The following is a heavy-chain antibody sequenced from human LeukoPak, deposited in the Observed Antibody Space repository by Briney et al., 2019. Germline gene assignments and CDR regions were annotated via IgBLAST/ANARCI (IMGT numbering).Heavy chain of an antibody. CDR3: ARDFGYSYVLWYFDY. CDR1: GFTFTNAW. D-gene: IGHD5-18*01. J-gene: IGHJ4*02. V-gene: IGHV3-15*01. CDR2: IKSKTDGETT. Sequence: MTGGSLRLSCVDSGFTFTNAWMSWVRQAPGKGLEWIGRIKSKTDGETTNYAEPVKGRFTISRDNSKNTLYLQMNSLRAEDTAVYYCARDFGYSYVLWYFDYWGQGTLVTVSS.